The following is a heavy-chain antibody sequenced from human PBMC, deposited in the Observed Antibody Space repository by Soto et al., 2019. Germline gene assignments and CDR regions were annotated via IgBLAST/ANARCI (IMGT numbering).Heavy chain of an antibody. CDR3: ARGGISYDILTGYKAHNWFDP. Sequence: QVQLQQWGAGLLKPSETLSLTCAVYGGSFSGYYWSWIRQPPGKGLEWMGEINHSGSTNYNPSLKSRVTISVDTSKNQFSLKLSSVTAADTAVYYCARGGISYDILTGYKAHNWFDPWGQGTLVTVSS. CDR2: INHSGST. J-gene: IGHJ5*02. V-gene: IGHV4-34*01. D-gene: IGHD3-9*01. CDR1: GGSFSGYY.